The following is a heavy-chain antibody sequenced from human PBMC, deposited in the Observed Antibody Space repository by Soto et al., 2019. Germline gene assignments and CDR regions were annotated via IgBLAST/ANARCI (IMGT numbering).Heavy chain of an antibody. CDR2: ISGSGGST. Sequence: GGSLRLSCAASGFTFSSYAMSWVRQAPGKGLEWVSAISGSGGSTYYADSVKGRFTISRDNSKNTLYLQMNSLRAEDTAVYYCAKDSPRRASPTALASYFDYWGQGTLVTVSS. D-gene: IGHD4-17*01. J-gene: IGHJ4*02. CDR1: GFTFSSYA. V-gene: IGHV3-23*01. CDR3: AKDSPRRASPTALASYFDY.